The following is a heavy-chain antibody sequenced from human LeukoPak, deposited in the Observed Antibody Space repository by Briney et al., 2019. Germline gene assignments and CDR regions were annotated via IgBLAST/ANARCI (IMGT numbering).Heavy chain of an antibody. CDR1: GGSISSYY. CDR2: IYSSGST. J-gene: IGHJ4*02. D-gene: IGHD3-10*01. Sequence: SETLSLTCSVSGGSISSYYWSWIRQPAGKGLEWVGRIYSSGSTNYNPSLKTRVTMSLDTSKNQFSLNLTTVTAADTAVYYCARTSARGAQFDYWGQGTLVTVSS. V-gene: IGHV4-4*07. CDR3: ARTSARGAQFDY.